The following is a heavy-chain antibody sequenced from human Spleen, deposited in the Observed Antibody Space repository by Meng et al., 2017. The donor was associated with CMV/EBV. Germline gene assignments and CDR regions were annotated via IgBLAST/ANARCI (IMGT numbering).Heavy chain of an antibody. CDR3: ARLFGTIRYFDY. Sequence: SETLSLTCTVSGGSISVYYWSWIRQPPGKGLEWIGYIHYSGSTDYKPSLKSRVTISVDGSKNQFSLKLSSVTAADTAVYYCARLFGTIRYFDYWGQGTLVTVSS. V-gene: IGHV4-59*08. J-gene: IGHJ4*02. D-gene: IGHD2-8*01. CDR1: GGSISVYY. CDR2: IHYSGST.